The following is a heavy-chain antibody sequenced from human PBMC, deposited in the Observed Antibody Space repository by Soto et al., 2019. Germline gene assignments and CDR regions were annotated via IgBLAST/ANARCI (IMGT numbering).Heavy chain of an antibody. Sequence: XETLSLTCTVSGCSISSSSYYWGWIRQPPGKGLEWIGSIYYGGSTYYNPSLKSRVTISVDTSKNQFSLKLSSVTAADTAVYYCAHSEDSSGYKFDHWGQGTLVTVSS. CDR1: GCSISSSSYY. CDR2: IYYGGST. J-gene: IGHJ5*02. D-gene: IGHD3-22*01. V-gene: IGHV4-39*01. CDR3: AHSEDSSGYKFDH.